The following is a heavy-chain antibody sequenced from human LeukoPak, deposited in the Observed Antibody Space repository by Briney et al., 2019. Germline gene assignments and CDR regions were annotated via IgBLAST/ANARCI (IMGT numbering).Heavy chain of an antibody. V-gene: IGHV4-30-4*08. D-gene: IGHD3-22*01. CDR2: IYYSGST. CDR1: GGSISSGDYY. J-gene: IGHJ4*02. Sequence: SETLSLTCTVSGGSISSGDYYWSWIRQPPGKGLEWIGYIYYSGSTYYNPSLKSRVTISVDTSKNQFSLKLSSVTAADTAVYYCARGKSYYDSSGYYPFDYWGQGTLVTVSS. CDR3: ARGKSYYDSSGYYPFDY.